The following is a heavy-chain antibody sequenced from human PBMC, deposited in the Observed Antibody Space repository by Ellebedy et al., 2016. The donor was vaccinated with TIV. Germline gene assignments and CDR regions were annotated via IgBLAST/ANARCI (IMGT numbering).Heavy chain of an antibody. CDR2: IYSSGGT. D-gene: IGHD4-17*01. CDR1: GFTVSSNY. Sequence: GGSLRLSCAASGFTVSSNYMSWVRQAPGRGLEWVSTIYSSGGTYCAGSVKGRFTISRDNSKNTLCLQMNSLRAEDTAVYYCAKDRLTTTVGGANDYWGQGALVSVSS. CDR3: AKDRLTTTVGGANDY. V-gene: IGHV3-53*01. J-gene: IGHJ4*02.